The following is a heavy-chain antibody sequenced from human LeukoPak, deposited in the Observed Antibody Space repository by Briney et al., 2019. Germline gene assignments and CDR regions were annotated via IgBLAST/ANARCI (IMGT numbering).Heavy chain of an antibody. D-gene: IGHD6-19*01. CDR3: ARHGSRAVAGYLDY. V-gene: IGHV4-59*08. CDR1: GGSSSSYY. J-gene: IGHJ4*02. CDR2: TYYSGIT. Sequence: PSETLSLTCTVSGGSSSSYYWSWIRQSPGKGLEWIGYTYYSGITYYNPSLTSRVTISVDTSKNQFSLRLTSVTAADTAVYYCARHGSRAVAGYLDYWGQGTLVTVSS.